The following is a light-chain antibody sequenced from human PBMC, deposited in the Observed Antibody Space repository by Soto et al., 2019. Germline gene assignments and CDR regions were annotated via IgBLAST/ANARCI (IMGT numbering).Light chain of an antibody. J-gene: IGKJ4*01. V-gene: IGKV3-15*01. CDR2: GAS. Sequence: EIVLTQSPGILSLSPGERATLSCRASQSVSSNLAWYQQKPGQAPRLLIYGASTRATGIPARFSGSGSGTEFTLTISSLQSEDFAVYYCQQYNNWPLLTFGGGTKVDIK. CDR1: QSVSSN. CDR3: QQYNNWPLLT.